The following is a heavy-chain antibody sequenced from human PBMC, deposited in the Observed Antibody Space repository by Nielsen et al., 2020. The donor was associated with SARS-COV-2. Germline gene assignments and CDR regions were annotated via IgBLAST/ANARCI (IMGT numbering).Heavy chain of an antibody. CDR3: ARRRPMIVVVNDAFDI. D-gene: IGHD3-22*01. Sequence: GRQMPGKGLVWIGEVSHSGSINYNPSLKSRVSMSVDKSKSQFSLRLRSVTAADTAVYYCARRRPMIVVVNDAFDIWGQGTMVTVSS. CDR2: VSHSGSI. V-gene: IGHV4-4*02. J-gene: IGHJ3*02.